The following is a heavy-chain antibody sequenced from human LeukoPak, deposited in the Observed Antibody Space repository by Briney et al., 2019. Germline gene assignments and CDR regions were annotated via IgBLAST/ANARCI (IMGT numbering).Heavy chain of an antibody. CDR1: GYTFTSYD. D-gene: IGHD3-9*01. CDR3: ARDKAPLRYFDWSPYNWFDP. Sequence: GASVKVSCKASGYTFTSYDINWVRQATGQGLEWMGWMNPNSGNTGYARKFQGGVTMTRNTSISTAYMELRSLRSDDTAVYYCARDKAPLRYFDWSPYNWFDPWGQGTLVTVSS. V-gene: IGHV1-8*01. J-gene: IGHJ5*02. CDR2: MNPNSGNT.